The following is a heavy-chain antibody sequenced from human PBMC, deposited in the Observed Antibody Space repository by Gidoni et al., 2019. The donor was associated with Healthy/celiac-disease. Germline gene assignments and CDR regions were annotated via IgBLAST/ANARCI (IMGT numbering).Heavy chain of an antibody. Sequence: EVQLVESGGGLVQPGGSLRLSCAASGFTFSSYEMNWVRQAPGKGLEWVSYISSSGSTIYYEDSVKGRFTISRDNAKNSLYLQMNSLRAEDTAVYYCARASLYDFWSGYYLGYYFDYWGQGTLVTVSS. D-gene: IGHD3-3*01. V-gene: IGHV3-48*03. CDR1: GFTFSSYE. CDR3: ARASLYDFWSGYYLGYYFDY. J-gene: IGHJ4*02. CDR2: ISSSGSTI.